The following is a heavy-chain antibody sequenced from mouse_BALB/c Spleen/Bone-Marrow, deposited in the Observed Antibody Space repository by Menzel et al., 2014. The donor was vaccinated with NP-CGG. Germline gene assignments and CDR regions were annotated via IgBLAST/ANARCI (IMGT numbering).Heavy chain of an antibody. V-gene: IGHV2-6-1*01. CDR2: IWSDGST. Sequence: QVQLKHSGPGLVAPSQSLSITCTISGFSLTSYGVHWVRQPPGKGLEWLVVIWSDGSTTYNSALKSRLSISKDNSKSQVFLKMNSLQTDDTAMYYCARSPSTMITGGFAYWGQGTLVTVSA. CDR1: GFSLTSYG. J-gene: IGHJ3*01. CDR3: ARSPSTMITGGFAY. D-gene: IGHD2-4*01.